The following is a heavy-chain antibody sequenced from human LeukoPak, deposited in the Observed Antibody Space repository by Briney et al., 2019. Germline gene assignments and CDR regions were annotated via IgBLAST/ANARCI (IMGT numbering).Heavy chain of an antibody. D-gene: IGHD2-15*01. V-gene: IGHV3-21*01. J-gene: IGHJ3*02. Sequence: GGSLRLSCAASGFTFSSYSMNWVRQAPGKGLEWVSSISSSSSYIYYADSVKGRFTISRDNAKNSLYLQMNSLRAEDTAVYYCARAISLRLLFAFDIWGQGTMVTVSS. CDR2: ISSSSSYI. CDR3: ARAISLRLLFAFDI. CDR1: GFTFSSYS.